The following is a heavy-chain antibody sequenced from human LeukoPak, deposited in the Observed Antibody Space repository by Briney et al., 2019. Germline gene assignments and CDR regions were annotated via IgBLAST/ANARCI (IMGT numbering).Heavy chain of an antibody. Sequence: GGSLRLSCAASGFTFSTYVMSWVRQAPGRGLEWVSAVSGSGASTYYADSVQGRFTISRDNSKNTLYMQLNILRAEDTAIYYCAKESSTYRVFNYWGQGTLVTVSS. J-gene: IGHJ4*02. CDR3: AKESSTYRVFNY. D-gene: IGHD2/OR15-2a*01. CDR2: VSGSGAST. V-gene: IGHV3-23*01. CDR1: GFTFSTYV.